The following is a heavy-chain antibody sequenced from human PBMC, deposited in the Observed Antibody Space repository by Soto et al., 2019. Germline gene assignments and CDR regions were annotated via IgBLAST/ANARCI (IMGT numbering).Heavy chain of an antibody. D-gene: IGHD6-19*01. Sequence: PGGSLRLSCAASGFTFSSYAMSWVRQAPGKGLEWVSTISGSGGSAYYADSMKGRLTISRDNSKNTLYLQMNSLRAEDTAVYYCAKEGIRGWYFFDYWGKGTLVTVSS. J-gene: IGHJ4*02. CDR3: AKEGIRGWYFFDY. V-gene: IGHV3-23*01. CDR1: GFTFSSYA. CDR2: ISGSGGSA.